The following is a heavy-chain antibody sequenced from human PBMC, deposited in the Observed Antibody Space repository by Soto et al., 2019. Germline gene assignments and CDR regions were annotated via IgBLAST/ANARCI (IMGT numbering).Heavy chain of an antibody. V-gene: IGHV4-59*08. CDR1: SGSISRYY. D-gene: IGHD5-12*01. CDR3: AGHIGGYVKH. Sequence: SETLSLTCTVSSGSISRYYWSWIRQPPGKGLEWIGYIYYSGSTIYNPSLKSRVTISVDTSKNQFSLKLNSVTAADTAVYYCAGHIGGYVKHWGQGTQVTVSS. J-gene: IGHJ1*01. CDR2: IYYSGST.